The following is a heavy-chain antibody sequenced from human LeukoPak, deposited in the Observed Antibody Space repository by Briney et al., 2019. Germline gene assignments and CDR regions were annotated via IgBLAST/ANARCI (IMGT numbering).Heavy chain of an antibody. CDR2: IIPIFGTA. CDR3: ARPGTGDHYYYYMDV. Sequence: ASVKVSCKASGGTFSSYAISWVRQAPGQGLEWMGGIIPIFGTANYAQKFQGRVTITADESTSTAYMELSSLRSEDTAVYYCARPGTGDHYYYYMDVWGKGTTVTVSS. V-gene: IGHV1-69*13. CDR1: GGTFSSYA. J-gene: IGHJ6*03. D-gene: IGHD3-16*01.